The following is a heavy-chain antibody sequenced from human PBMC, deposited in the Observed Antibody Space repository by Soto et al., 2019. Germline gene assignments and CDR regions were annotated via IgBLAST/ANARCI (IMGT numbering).Heavy chain of an antibody. CDR1: GGSISSSSYY. V-gene: IGHV4-39*01. J-gene: IGHJ3*02. CDR3: ARGLAGDSSGYYYRAFDI. Sequence: SETLSLTCTVSGGSISSSSYYWGWIRQPPGKGLEWIGSIYYSGSTYYNPSLKSRVTISVDTSKNQFSLKLSSVTAADTAVYYCARGLAGDSSGYYYRAFDIWGQGTMVTVS. D-gene: IGHD3-22*01. CDR2: IYYSGST.